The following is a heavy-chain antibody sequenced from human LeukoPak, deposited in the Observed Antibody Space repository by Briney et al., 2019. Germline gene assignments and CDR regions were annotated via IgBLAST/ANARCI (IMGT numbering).Heavy chain of an antibody. V-gene: IGHV4-34*01. CDR2: INHSGST. CDR3: ARGGGDSSGYYYAGFGYFDY. J-gene: IGHJ4*02. D-gene: IGHD3-22*01. Sequence: SETLSLTCAVYGGSFSGYYWSWIRQPPGKGLEWIGEINHSGSTNYNPSLKSRVTISVDTSKNQFSLKLSSVTAADTAVYYCARGGGDSSGYYYAGFGYFDYWGQGTLVTVSS. CDR1: GGSFSGYY.